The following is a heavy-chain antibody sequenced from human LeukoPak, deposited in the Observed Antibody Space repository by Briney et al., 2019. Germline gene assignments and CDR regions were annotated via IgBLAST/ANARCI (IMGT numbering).Heavy chain of an antibody. Sequence: GESLKISCKGSGYSFTSYWIGWVRQMPGKGLEWMGNIYPGDSDTRYSPSFQGQVTISADKSISTAYLQWSSLKASDTAMYYCARHRQIQLWPQGDAFDIWGQGTMVTVSS. J-gene: IGHJ3*02. CDR3: ARHRQIQLWPQGDAFDI. V-gene: IGHV5-51*01. CDR2: IYPGDSDT. CDR1: GYSFTSYW. D-gene: IGHD5-18*01.